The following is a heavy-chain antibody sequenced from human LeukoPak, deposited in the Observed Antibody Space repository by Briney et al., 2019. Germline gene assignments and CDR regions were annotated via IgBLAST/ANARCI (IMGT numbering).Heavy chain of an antibody. J-gene: IGHJ4*02. Sequence: GASLKVSCTASGYTFTGYYMHWVRQAPGQGREWMGWINPNSGGTNYAQKFRGRVTMTRDTSISTAYMELSRLRSDDTAVYYCARDPSGHRGYFDYWGQGTLVTVSS. V-gene: IGHV1-2*02. CDR3: ARDPSGHRGYFDY. CDR1: GYTFTGYY. CDR2: INPNSGGT. D-gene: IGHD3-10*01.